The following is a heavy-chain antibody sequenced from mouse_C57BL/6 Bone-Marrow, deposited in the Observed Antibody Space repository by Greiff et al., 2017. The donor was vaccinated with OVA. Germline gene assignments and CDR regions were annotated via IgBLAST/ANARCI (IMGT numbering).Heavy chain of an antibody. Sequence: QVQLQQPGAELVKPGASVKMSCKASGYTFTSYWITWVKQRPGQGLEWIGDIYPGSGSTNYNEKFKSKATLTVDTSSSTAYMQLSSLTSEDSAVYYWARGEHWSGGNYFDYWGQGTTLTVSS. D-gene: IGHD4-1*01. CDR3: ARGEHWSGGNYFDY. V-gene: IGHV1-55*01. J-gene: IGHJ2*01. CDR2: IYPGSGST. CDR1: GYTFTSYW.